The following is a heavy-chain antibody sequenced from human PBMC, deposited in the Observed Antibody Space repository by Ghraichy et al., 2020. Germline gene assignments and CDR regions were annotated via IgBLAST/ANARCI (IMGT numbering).Heavy chain of an antibody. CDR1: GGSISSSSYY. CDR3: ASIQFLEWFVIGY. D-gene: IGHD3-3*01. V-gene: IGHV4-39*01. CDR2: IYYSGST. J-gene: IGHJ4*02. Sequence: SETLSLTCTVSGGSISSSSYYWGWIRQPPGKGLEWIGSIYYSGSTYYNPSLKSRVTISVDTSKNQFSLKLSSVTAADTAVYYCASIQFLEWFVIGYWGQGTLVTVSS.